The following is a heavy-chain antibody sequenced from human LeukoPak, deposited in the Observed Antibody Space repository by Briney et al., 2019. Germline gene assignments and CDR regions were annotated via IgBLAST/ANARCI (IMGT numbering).Heavy chain of an antibody. Sequence: GGSLRLSCAASGFTFSSYGMHWVRQAPGKGLEWVAFIRYDGSNKYYADSVKGRFTISRDNSKNTLYLQMNSLRAEDTAVYYCAKDVLLAVVVAATPDYWGQGTLVTVSS. CDR1: GFTFSSYG. CDR2: IRYDGSNK. J-gene: IGHJ4*02. CDR3: AKDVLLAVVVAATPDY. D-gene: IGHD2-15*01. V-gene: IGHV3-30*02.